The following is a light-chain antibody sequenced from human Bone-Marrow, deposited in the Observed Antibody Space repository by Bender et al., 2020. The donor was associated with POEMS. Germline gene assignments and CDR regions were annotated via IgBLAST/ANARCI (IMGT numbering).Light chain of an antibody. Sequence: SYVLTQPPSVSVAPGQTARVTCGGNNIGSKSVHWYQQKPGQAPVLVVYDESDRPSGIPERFSGSNSGNTATLTISRVEAGDEADYYCQVWDSSSDGVFGTGTKVTVL. V-gene: IGLV3-21*02. CDR3: QVWDSSSDGV. CDR1: NIGSKS. CDR2: DES. J-gene: IGLJ1*01.